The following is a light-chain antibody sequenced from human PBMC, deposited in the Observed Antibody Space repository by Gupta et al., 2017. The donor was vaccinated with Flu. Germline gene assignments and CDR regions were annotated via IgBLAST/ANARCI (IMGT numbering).Light chain of an antibody. CDR1: QSVSSSY. J-gene: IGKJ1*01. V-gene: IGKV3-20*01. CDR3: QQYGSSPPTWT. CDR2: GAS. Sequence: EIVLTQSPGTLSFSPGEIATLSCRASQSVSSSYLAWYQQTPGQAPRLLIYGASSRATGIPDRFSGSGSGTDFTLTISRLEPEDFAVYYCQQYGSSPPTWTFGQGTKVEIK.